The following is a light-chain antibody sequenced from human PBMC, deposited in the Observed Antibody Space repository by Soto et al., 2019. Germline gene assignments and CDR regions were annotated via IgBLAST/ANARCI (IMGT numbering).Light chain of an antibody. J-gene: IGKJ1*01. CDR2: DAS. CDR3: QQYNDWPPRT. V-gene: IGKV3-15*01. Sequence: EIVMTQSPATLSVSPGERATLSCRASQSVSSNLAWYQQKPGQAPRRLIYDASTRAAGIPARFSGSGSGTEFTLTISSLQSEDFAVYYCQQYNDWPPRTFGQGTKVDIK. CDR1: QSVSSN.